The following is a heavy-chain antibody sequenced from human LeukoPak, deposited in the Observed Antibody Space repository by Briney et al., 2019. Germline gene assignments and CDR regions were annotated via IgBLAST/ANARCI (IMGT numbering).Heavy chain of an antibody. Sequence: TPSETLSLTCNVSGYSISSDSYWGWIRQTPGKGLEWIGSLHHSGSPYNNPSLKSRVIISLDTSKNQFSLRLRSVTAADTAVYYCVREFISPAGTYFDLWGRGTLVIVSS. D-gene: IGHD6-13*01. V-gene: IGHV4-38-2*02. CDR2: LHHSGSP. CDR1: GYSISSDSY. CDR3: VREFISPAGTYFDL. J-gene: IGHJ2*01.